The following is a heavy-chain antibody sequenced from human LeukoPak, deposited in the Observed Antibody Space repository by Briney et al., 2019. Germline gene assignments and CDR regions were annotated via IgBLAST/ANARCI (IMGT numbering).Heavy chain of an antibody. CDR3: VRDRHCGGDCPPGNFKH. CDR1: AFTVISNY. Sequence: ESGGGLVQPGGSLRLSCAASAFTVISNYLSWVRQAPGKGLEWVSVLYSGGRTDYADSVKGRFTISRDNSKNILYLQMNSLRSEDTAVYYCVRDRHCGGDCPPGNFKHWGQGTLVMVSS. V-gene: IGHV3-66*01. D-gene: IGHD2-21*02. CDR2: LYSGGRT. J-gene: IGHJ1*01.